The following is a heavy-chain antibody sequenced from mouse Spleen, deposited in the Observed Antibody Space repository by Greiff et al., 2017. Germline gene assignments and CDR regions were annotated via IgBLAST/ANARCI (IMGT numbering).Heavy chain of an antibody. Sequence: EVKLMESGPELVKPGASVKISCKASGYSFTDYNMNWVKQSNGKSLEWIGVINPNYGTTSYNQKFKGKATLTVDQSSSTAYMQLNSLTSEDSAVYYCARGEAMITTSDYWYFDVWGAGTTVTVSS. D-gene: IGHD2-4*01. V-gene: IGHV1-39*01. J-gene: IGHJ1*01. CDR2: INPNYGTT. CDR1: GYSFTDYN. CDR3: ARGEAMITTSDYWYFDV.